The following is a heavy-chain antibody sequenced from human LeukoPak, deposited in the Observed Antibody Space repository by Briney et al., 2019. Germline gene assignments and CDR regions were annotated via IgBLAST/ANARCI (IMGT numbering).Heavy chain of an antibody. CDR1: GFIFSNFG. D-gene: IGHD4-17*01. J-gene: IGHJ4*02. CDR3: ACPRVYYGDYEWPFDY. Sequence: GGSLRLSCAASGFIFSNFGLHWVRQAPGKGLEWVAFIWYDGSSKYYAESVKGRFTISRDNPKSTVYLQMNSLTVEDTAVYYCACPRVYYGDYEWPFDYWGQGTLVTVSS. V-gene: IGHV3-30*02. CDR2: IWYDGSSK.